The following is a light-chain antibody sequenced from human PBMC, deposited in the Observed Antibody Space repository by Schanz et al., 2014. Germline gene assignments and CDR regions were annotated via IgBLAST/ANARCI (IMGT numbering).Light chain of an antibody. V-gene: IGKV1-39*01. CDR3: QQSYSTPWT. Sequence: IQMTQSPSSLSASVGDSVTITCRASQYISKYLNWYHQKPGKAPKLLMSAASTLQSGVPSRFSGSGSGTDFTLTIDSLQPEDFATYYCQQSYSTPWTFGQGTKVEIK. CDR2: AAS. J-gene: IGKJ1*01. CDR1: QYISKY.